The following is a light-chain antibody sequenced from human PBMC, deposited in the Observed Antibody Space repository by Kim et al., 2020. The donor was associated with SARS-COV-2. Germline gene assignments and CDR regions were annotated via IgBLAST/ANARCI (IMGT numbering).Light chain of an antibody. Sequence: QRVTISCTGSSSTNGAGYDVHWYQQLPGTAPNLLIYGNSNRPSGVPDRFSGSKSGTSASLAITGLQAEDEADYYCQSYDSSLSGWVFGGGTQLTVL. V-gene: IGLV1-40*01. CDR2: GNS. CDR3: QSYDSSLSGWV. J-gene: IGLJ3*02. CDR1: SSTNGAGYD.